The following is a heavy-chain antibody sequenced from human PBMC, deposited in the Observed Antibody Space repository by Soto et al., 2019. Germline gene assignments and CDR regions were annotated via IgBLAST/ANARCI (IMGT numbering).Heavy chain of an antibody. CDR1: GFTFSSYS. D-gene: IGHD3-22*01. CDR3: ARDSKYYYDSSGYFDY. CDR2: ISSSSSTI. V-gene: IGHV3-48*02. Sequence: GGSLRLSCAASGFTFSSYSMSWVRQAPGKGLEWVSYISSSSSTIYYADSVKGRFTISRDNAKNSLYLQMNSLRDEDTAVYYCARDSKYYYDSSGYFDYWGQGTLVTVSS. J-gene: IGHJ4*02.